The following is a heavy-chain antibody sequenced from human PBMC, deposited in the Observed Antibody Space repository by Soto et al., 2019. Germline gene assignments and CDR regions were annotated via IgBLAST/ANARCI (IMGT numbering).Heavy chain of an antibody. Sequence: SETLSLTCTVSGGSISSGGYYWSWIRQHPGKGLEWIGYIYYSGSTYYNPSLKSRVTISVDTSKNQFSLKLSSVTAADTAVYYCARASGNRDAFDIWGQGTMVTVSS. CDR1: GGSISSGGYY. V-gene: IGHV4-31*03. CDR3: ARASGNRDAFDI. J-gene: IGHJ3*02. D-gene: IGHD3-10*01. CDR2: IYYSGST.